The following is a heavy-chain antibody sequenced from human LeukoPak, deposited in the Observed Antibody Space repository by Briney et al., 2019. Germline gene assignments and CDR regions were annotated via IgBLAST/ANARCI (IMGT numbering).Heavy chain of an antibody. CDR2: ISSSSRYI. J-gene: IGHJ1*01. CDR3: ARDRGQVMITFGRAEYFQH. V-gene: IGHV3-21*04. Sequence: PGGSLTLSCLAAAFTFSSYSMNWVRPPPGKGLEWVSSISSSSRYIFYADSGKGRFTISRDNAKNSLYLQMNSLRAEDTAVYYCARDRGQVMITFGRAEYFQHWGQGTLVTVSS. D-gene: IGHD3-16*01. CDR1: AFTFSSYS.